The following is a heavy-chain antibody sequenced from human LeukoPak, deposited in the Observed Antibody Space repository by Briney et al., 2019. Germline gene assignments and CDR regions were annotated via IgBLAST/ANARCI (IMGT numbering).Heavy chain of an antibody. CDR2: ISAYNGNT. Sequence: GATVKVSCKTSGYTFTRFGINWVRQAPGQGLEWMGWISAYNGNTKIAQNFQGRVTLTTDTSTSTVYMELRSLRPDDTAVYYCTRACFDYWGQGTLVTVSS. CDR3: TRACFDY. J-gene: IGHJ4*02. V-gene: IGHV1-18*01. CDR1: GYTFTRFG.